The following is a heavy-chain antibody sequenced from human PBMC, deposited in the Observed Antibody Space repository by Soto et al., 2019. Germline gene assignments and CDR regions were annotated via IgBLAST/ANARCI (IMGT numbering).Heavy chain of an antibody. Sequence: QVQLQQWGAGLLKPSETLSLTCAVNGGSFTGYYWSWVRQPPGKGLEWIGEIKNGGSTNYSPSLRSRVTTSADTAKKQFSLKLITVTALDAAVYYRSRGQEGVVATHRDQRTLVTVS. D-gene: IGHD2-15*01. CDR1: GGSFTGYY. J-gene: IGHJ4*02. V-gene: IGHV4-34*01. CDR3: SRGQEGVVATH. CDR2: IKNGGST.